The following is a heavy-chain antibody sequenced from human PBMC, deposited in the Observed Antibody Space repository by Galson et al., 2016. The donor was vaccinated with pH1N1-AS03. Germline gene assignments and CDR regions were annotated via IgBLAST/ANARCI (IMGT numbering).Heavy chain of an antibody. CDR3: AHRHGGNSHYFGY. V-gene: IGHV2-5*02. Sequence: PALVKPTQTLTLTCTLSGFSHSASGVAVAWIRQPPGKALEWLALIYWDDDKRYSPSLRDKLTITKDSSTNQVVLTMTNMDPVDTATYYCAHRHGGNSHYFGYWGPGTLVRLL. J-gene: IGHJ4*02. D-gene: IGHD4-23*01. CDR2: IYWDDDK. CDR1: GFSHSASGVA.